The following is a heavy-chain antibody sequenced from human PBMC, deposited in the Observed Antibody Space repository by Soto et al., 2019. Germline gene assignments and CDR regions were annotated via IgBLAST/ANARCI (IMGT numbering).Heavy chain of an antibody. CDR2: ISSSSSYI. V-gene: IGHV3-21*01. J-gene: IGHJ4*02. D-gene: IGHD3-9*01. Sequence: GGSLRLSCAASGFTFSSYSMNWVRQAPGKGLEWVSSISSSSSYIYYADSVKGRFTISRDNAKNSLYLQMNSLRAEDTAVYYCARDAHDILTAYHPFDYWGQGTIVTVYS. CDR1: GFTFSSYS. CDR3: ARDAHDILTAYHPFDY.